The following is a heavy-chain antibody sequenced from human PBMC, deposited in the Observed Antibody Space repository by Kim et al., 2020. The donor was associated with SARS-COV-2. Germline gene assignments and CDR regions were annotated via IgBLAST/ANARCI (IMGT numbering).Heavy chain of an antibody. CDR2: ISYDGSNK. CDR1: GFTFSSYG. Sequence: GGSLRLSCAASGFTFSSYGMHWVRQAPGKGLEWVAVISYDGSNKYYADSVKGRFTISRDNSKNTLYLQMNSLRAEDTAVYYCAKDDWGVGTTHYSVDYWGPETLVTVSS. J-gene: IGHJ4*02. CDR3: AKDDWGVGTTHYSVDY. V-gene: IGHV3-30*18. D-gene: IGHD3-16*01.